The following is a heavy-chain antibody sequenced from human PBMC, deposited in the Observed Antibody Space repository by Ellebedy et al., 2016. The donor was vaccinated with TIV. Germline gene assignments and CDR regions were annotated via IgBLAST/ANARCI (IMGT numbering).Heavy chain of an antibody. Sequence: GESLKISCAASGFTFSNYWMSWVRQAPGKGLEWVANVKQDGSEKYYVDSVKGRFSISRDNAKNSLYVQMNSLRDEDTAVYYCARAGGVGTVDCWGQGTLVTVSS. CDR1: GFTFSNYW. CDR3: ARAGGVGTVDC. CDR2: VKQDGSEK. V-gene: IGHV3-7*01. D-gene: IGHD3-16*01. J-gene: IGHJ4*02.